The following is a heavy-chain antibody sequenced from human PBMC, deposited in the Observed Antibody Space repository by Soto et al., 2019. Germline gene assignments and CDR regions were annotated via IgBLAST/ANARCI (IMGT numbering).Heavy chain of an antibody. J-gene: IGHJ6*02. D-gene: IGHD3-10*01. CDR2: ILNDGSNR. CDR3: ARDDEYSGNGMDV. V-gene: IGHV3-33*01. CDR1: GFTFSNYG. Sequence: QVQLVESGGGVVQPGRSLRLSCAASGFTFSNYGMHWVRQAPGKGLEWVAVILNDGSNRYHADSVKDRFTISRDNSKNMLYLQINGLRDEYTAVYYCARDDEYSGNGMDVWGQGTTVTVS.